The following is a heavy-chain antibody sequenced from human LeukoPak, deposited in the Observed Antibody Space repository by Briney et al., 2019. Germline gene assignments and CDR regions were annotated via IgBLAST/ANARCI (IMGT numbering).Heavy chain of an antibody. D-gene: IGHD1-26*01. V-gene: IGHV4-61*01. CDR2: IYYSGST. J-gene: IGHJ4*02. CDR3: AAEVGDYVDY. Sequence: SETLSLTCTVSGGSVISGSYYWSWIRQPPGKGLEWIGYIYYSGSTNYNPSLKSRVTISVDTSKNQFSLKLSSVTAADTAVYYCAAEVGDYVDYWGQGTLVTVSS. CDR1: GGSVISGSYY.